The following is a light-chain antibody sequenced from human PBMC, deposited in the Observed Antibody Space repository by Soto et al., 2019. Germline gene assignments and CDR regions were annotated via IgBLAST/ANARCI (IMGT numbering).Light chain of an antibody. J-gene: IGKJ2*01. Sequence: EIVMTQSPATLSVSPGERATLSCRASQTVASNIAWYQQKPGQAPRLLIHGASTRATGVSARFGGTGSGTEFTLTISSLQSEDFAVYYCQQYHNWPPQYTFGQGTRLQIK. CDR3: QQYHNWPPQYT. CDR1: QTVASN. V-gene: IGKV3-15*01. CDR2: GAS.